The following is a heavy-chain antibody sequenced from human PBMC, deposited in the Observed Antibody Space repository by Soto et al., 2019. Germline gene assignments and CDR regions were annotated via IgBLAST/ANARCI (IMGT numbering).Heavy chain of an antibody. J-gene: IGHJ4*02. CDR3: TRARDNNGYFREADY. CDR1: GLTFTNYA. V-gene: IGHV3-23*01. CDR2: ISGDGGTT. D-gene: IGHD5-12*01. Sequence: EVQLLESGGGLVQPGGSLRLSCAATGLTFTNYAMSWVRQAPGKGLEWVAVISGDGGTTVYADSVKGRFTISRDSPRNTLSLQMNTLRAEDTAIYYCTRARDNNGYFREADYWGQGTLVTVSS.